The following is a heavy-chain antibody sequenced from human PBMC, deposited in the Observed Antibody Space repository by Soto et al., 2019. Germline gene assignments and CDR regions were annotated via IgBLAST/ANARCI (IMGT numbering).Heavy chain of an antibody. J-gene: IGHJ3*02. V-gene: IGHV3-74*01. CDR1: GFTFSSYW. D-gene: IGHD6-19*01. CDR2: VKGDGSDT. Sequence: PVGSLRLSCAASGFTFSSYWMHWVRQAPGKGLVWVSRVKGDGSDTTYADSVRGRFTISRDNTKNTLYLQMNSLRPEDTAVYYCARAQWLADDAFDIWGHGTMVTVSS. CDR3: ARAQWLADDAFDI.